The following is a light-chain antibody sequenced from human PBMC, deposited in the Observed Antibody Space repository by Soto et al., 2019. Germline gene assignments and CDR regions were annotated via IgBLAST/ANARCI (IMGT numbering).Light chain of an antibody. Sequence: EIVLTQSPATLSLSPGERATLSCRASQSVSSYLAWYQQKPGQAPRLLIYDASNRATGIPARFSGSGSGTDFTLTISSLEPEDFAVYYCQQRSNWPPYTFGKGTKGDIK. CDR2: DAS. V-gene: IGKV3-11*01. CDR1: QSVSSY. CDR3: QQRSNWPPYT. J-gene: IGKJ2*01.